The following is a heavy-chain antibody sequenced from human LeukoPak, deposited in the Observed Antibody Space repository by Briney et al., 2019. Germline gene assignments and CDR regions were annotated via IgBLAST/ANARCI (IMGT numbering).Heavy chain of an antibody. CDR1: GFTFSSYE. J-gene: IGHJ4*02. Sequence: PGGSLRLSCAASGFTFSSYEMNWVRQAPGKGLEWVSYISSSGSTIYYADSVKGRFTISRDNAKNSLYLQMNSLRAEDTAVYYCARRSGNWPLMESYFDYWGQGTLVTVSS. D-gene: IGHD1-26*01. V-gene: IGHV3-48*03. CDR2: ISSSGSTI. CDR3: ARRSGNWPLMESYFDY.